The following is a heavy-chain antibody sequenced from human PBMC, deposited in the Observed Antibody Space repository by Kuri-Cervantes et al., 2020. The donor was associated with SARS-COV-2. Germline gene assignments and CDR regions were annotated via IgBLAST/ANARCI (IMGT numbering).Heavy chain of an antibody. V-gene: IGHV3-30*04. CDR1: GFTFSSYA. CDR3: AKDLASAKLWVIAILSFHY. D-gene: IGHD2-21*01. J-gene: IGHJ4*02. CDR2: ISYDGSNK. Sequence: GESLKISCAASGFTFSSYAMHWVRQAPGKGLEWVAVISYDGSNKYYADSVKGRFTISRDNSKNTLYLQMNSLRAEDTAIYYCAKDLASAKLWVIAILSFHYWGQGTLVTVSS.